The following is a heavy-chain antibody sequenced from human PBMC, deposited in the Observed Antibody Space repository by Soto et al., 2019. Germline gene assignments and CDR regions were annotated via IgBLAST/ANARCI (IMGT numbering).Heavy chain of an antibody. V-gene: IGHV2-5*01. CDR1: GFSLSTSGVG. J-gene: IGHJ4*02. CDR2: IYWNDYK. Sequence: GSGPTLVNPTQTLTLTCTFSGFSLSTSGVGVGWIRQPPGKAMEWLALIYWNDYKRYSPSLKSRLTITKDTSKNQVVLTMTNMDPVDTATYYCAHRSDTAMAWYYFDYWGQGTLVTVSS. D-gene: IGHD5-18*01. CDR3: AHRSDTAMAWYYFDY.